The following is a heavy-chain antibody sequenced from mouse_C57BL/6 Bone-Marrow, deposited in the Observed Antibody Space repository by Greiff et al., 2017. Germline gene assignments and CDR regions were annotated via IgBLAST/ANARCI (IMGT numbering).Heavy chain of an antibody. CDR3: ARWGYDGY. CDR2: INPNNGGT. D-gene: IGHD2-3*01. J-gene: IGHJ2*01. CDR1: GYTFTDYY. Sequence: EVKLQQSGPELVKPGASVKISCKASGYTFTDYYMNWVKQSHGKSLEWIGDINPNNGGTSYNQKFKGKATLTVDKSSSTAYMELRSLTSEDSAVYYCARWGYDGYWGQGTTLTVSS. V-gene: IGHV1-26*01.